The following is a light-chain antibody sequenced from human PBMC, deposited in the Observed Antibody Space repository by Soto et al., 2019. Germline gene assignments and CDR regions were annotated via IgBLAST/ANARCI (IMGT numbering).Light chain of an antibody. V-gene: IGKV1-39*01. CDR3: QQSVNTPWT. CDR1: QSISSY. CDR2: SAS. J-gene: IGKJ1*01. Sequence: DIPMTQSPSSLSASVGDRVTITCRASQSISSYLNWYQQKPGKAPNLLIYSASSLQSGVPSRFSGSGSGADFTLTISSLQPEDCATYYLQQSVNTPWTFGQGTKVEIK.